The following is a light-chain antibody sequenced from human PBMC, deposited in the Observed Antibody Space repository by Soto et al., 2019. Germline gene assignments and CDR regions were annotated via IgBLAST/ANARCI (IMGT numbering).Light chain of an antibody. J-gene: IGLJ1*01. CDR3: RTWDSSLSGFV. V-gene: IGLV1-51*02. Sequence: QSVLTQPPSVSAAPGQKVTISCSGSTSYIANYYVSWYQQLPGAAPKLLIYENNKRPSGIPDRFSGSRSGTSATLGITGLQTGDDADYYCRTWDSSLSGFVCGPATKVTVL. CDR2: ENN. CDR1: TSYIANYY.